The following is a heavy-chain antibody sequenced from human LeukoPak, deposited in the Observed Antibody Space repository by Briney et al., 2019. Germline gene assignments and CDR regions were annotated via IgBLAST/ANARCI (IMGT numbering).Heavy chain of an antibody. Sequence: ASVKVSCKASGYTFTSYYMHWVRQAPGQGLEWMGIINPSGGSTSYAQKFQGRVTMTRDTSTSTVYMELSSLRSEDTAVYYCARLTSSIAVGYYYYYMDVWGKGTTVTVSS. V-gene: IGHV1-46*01. CDR2: INPSGGST. CDR1: GYTFTSYY. J-gene: IGHJ6*03. D-gene: IGHD6-19*01. CDR3: ARLTSSIAVGYYYYYMDV.